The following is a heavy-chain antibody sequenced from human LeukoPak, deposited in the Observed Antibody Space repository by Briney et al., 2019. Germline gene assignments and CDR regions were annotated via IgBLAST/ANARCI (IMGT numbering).Heavy chain of an antibody. CDR2: ISYDGSNK. CDR1: GFTFSSYG. J-gene: IGHJ4*02. D-gene: IGHD3-22*01. V-gene: IGHV3-30*18. CDR3: AKDRAYYSDSSGYYLVRAYDY. Sequence: GGSLRLSCAASGFTFSSYGMHWVRQAPGKGLEWVAVISYDGSNKYYADSVKGRFTISRDNSKNTLYLQMNSLRAEDTAVYYCAKDRAYYSDSSGYYLVRAYDYWGQGTLVTVSS.